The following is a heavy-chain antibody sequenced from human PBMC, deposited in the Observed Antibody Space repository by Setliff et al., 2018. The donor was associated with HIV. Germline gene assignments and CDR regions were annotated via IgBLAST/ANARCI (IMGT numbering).Heavy chain of an antibody. CDR2: IYWNNDK. CDR1: GFSLNTPGLG. CDR3: AHRPLSADGFDY. Sequence: SGLTLVNPTQTLTLTCTFSGFSLNTPGLGVGWIRQPPGEALEWLALIYWNNDKRYNPSLGSRLSITKDTSKNLVVLVMTNMDAVDTATYYCAHRPLSADGFDYWGQGTQVTVSS. V-gene: IGHV2-5*01. J-gene: IGHJ4*02.